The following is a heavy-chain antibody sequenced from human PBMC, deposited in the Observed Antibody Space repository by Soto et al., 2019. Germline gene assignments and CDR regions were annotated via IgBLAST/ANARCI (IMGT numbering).Heavy chain of an antibody. CDR2: ISGSGGTT. D-gene: IGHD3-22*01. CDR3: AKNPGYYYDSTGYHFDY. J-gene: IGHJ4*02. V-gene: IGHV3-23*01. CDR1: GFTFSSYA. Sequence: GGSLRLSCAATGFTFSSYAMSWVRQAPGKGLEWVSAISGSGGTTYYADSVKGRFTISRDNSKNTLYLQMNSLRAEDTAVYYCAKNPGYYYDSTGYHFDYWGQGTLVTVSS.